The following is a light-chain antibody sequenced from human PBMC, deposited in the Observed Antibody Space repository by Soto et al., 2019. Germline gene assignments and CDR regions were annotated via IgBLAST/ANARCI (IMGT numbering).Light chain of an antibody. CDR1: QTIGNY. V-gene: IGKV1-39*01. CDR2: AAS. CDR3: QQSYNTPRT. J-gene: IGKJ1*01. Sequence: DIQMTQAPSSLPASVGDRVTITCPASQTIGNYLNWYQQRPGKAPNLLISAASTLQSGVPSRFSGSGSGTDFTLTITSLQPEDFATYYCQQSYNTPRTFGQGTKVDIK.